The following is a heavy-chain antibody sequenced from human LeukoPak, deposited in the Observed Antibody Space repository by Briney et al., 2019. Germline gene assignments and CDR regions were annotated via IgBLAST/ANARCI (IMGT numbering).Heavy chain of an antibody. CDR1: GGSFSGYY. J-gene: IGHJ2*01. Sequence: SETLSLTCAVYGGSFSGYYWSWIRQPPGKGLEWIGEINHSGSTNSNPSLKSRVTISVDTSKNQFSLKLSSVTAADTAVYYCAREMTAVAGTTRAGSYWYFDLWGRGTLVTVSS. D-gene: IGHD6-19*01. V-gene: IGHV4-34*01. CDR2: INHSGST. CDR3: AREMTAVAGTTRAGSYWYFDL.